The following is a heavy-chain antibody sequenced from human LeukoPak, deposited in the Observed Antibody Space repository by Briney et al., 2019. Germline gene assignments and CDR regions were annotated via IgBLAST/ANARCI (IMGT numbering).Heavy chain of an antibody. CDR2: INPKSGAT. V-gene: IGHV1-2*02. J-gene: IGHJ5*02. D-gene: IGHD3-10*01. CDR1: GYTFTDYY. Sequence: ASVKVSCKASGYTFTDYYIHWLRQAPGQGLEWVAWINPKSGATNYAQNFQGRVTVTRDMSIGTVYMDLTRLKSDDTAVYYCAKAGNKWLGELHWFAPWGQGTLVTVSS. CDR3: AKAGNKWLGELHWFAP.